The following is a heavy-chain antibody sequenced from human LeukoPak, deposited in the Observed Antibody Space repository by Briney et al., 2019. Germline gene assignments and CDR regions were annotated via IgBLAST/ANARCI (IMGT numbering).Heavy chain of an antibody. V-gene: IGHV1-8*01. J-gene: IGHJ4*02. CDR3: ARDGHRMYYYDTSAYRFDY. Sequence: GSVKVSCKASGYTFTSYDINWVRQATGQGLEWMGWMNPNSGNTGYAQKFQGRVTMTRDTSTTTAYMELRSLRSDDTAVYYCARDGHRMYYYDTSAYRFDYWGQGTLVTVSS. CDR1: GYTFTSYD. CDR2: MNPNSGNT. D-gene: IGHD3-22*01.